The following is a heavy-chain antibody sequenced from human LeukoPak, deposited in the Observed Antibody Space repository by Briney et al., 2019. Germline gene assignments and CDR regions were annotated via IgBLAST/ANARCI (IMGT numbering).Heavy chain of an antibody. Sequence: ASVKVSCKASGYTFTSYYMHWVRQAPGQGLEWMGIINPSGGSTSYAQKFQGRVTMTRDTSTSTVYMELSSLRSEDTAVYYCVSIGYCSSTSCYRTGRDYYYYGMDVWGQGTTVTVSS. CDR2: INPSGGST. V-gene: IGHV1-46*01. J-gene: IGHJ6*02. CDR1: GYTFTSYY. CDR3: VSIGYCSSTSCYRTGRDYYYYGMDV. D-gene: IGHD2-2*01.